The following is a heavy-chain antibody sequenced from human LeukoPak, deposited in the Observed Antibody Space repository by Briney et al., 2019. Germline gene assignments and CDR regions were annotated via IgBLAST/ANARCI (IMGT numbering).Heavy chain of an antibody. Sequence: AGGSLRLSCAASGFIFSSYEMNWVRQAPGKGLEWVSYISSSGSTIYYADSVKGRFTISRDNAKNSLYLQMNSLRAEDTAVYYCARVKMGYNWNDALDYWGQGTLVTVSS. CDR3: ARVKMGYNWNDALDY. J-gene: IGHJ4*02. V-gene: IGHV3-48*03. CDR1: GFIFSSYE. CDR2: ISSSGSTI. D-gene: IGHD1-1*01.